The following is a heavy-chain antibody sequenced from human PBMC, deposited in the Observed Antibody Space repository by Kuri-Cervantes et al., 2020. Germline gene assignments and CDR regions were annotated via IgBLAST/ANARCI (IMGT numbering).Heavy chain of an antibody. CDR1: GFTFSSYE. CDR2: ISSSGSTI. Sequence: GGSLRLSCAASGFTFSSYEMNWVRQAPGKGLEWVSYISSSGSTISYADSVKGRFTISRDNARKSLYLQMNSLRAEDTAVYYCARDGLRYFDWLPVYYYYGMDVWGQGTTVTVSS. D-gene: IGHD3-9*01. J-gene: IGHJ6*02. CDR3: ARDGLRYFDWLPVYYYYGMDV. V-gene: IGHV3-48*03.